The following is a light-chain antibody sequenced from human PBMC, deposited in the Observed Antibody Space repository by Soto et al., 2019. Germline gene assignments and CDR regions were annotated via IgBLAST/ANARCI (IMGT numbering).Light chain of an antibody. CDR3: QQYNSYLTWT. J-gene: IGKJ1*01. CDR2: QAS. Sequence: DIQITPSPSTLSASVADRVTVTCRASQRIGRSLAWYRHQPGKPPKLLIYQASTLEGGVPSRFRGSGSGREFTLTISSLQPDDFATDDCQQYNSYLTWTFGQGTKVDIK. CDR1: QRIGRS. V-gene: IGKV1-5*03.